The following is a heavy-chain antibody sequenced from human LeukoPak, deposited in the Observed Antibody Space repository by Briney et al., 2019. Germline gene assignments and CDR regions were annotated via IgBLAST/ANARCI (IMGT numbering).Heavy chain of an antibody. Sequence: GGSLRLSCAASGFTFSSYWMSWVRQAPGKGLEWVANIKQDGSEKYYVDSVKGRFTISRDNAKNSLYLQMNSLRAEDTAVYYCARDSVEMATINYFDYWGQGTLVTVSS. CDR1: GFTFSSYW. V-gene: IGHV3-7*01. J-gene: IGHJ4*02. CDR3: ARDSVEMATINYFDY. D-gene: IGHD5-24*01. CDR2: IKQDGSEK.